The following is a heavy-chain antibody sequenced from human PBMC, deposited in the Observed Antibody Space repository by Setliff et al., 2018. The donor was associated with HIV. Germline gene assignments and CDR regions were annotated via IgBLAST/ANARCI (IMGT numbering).Heavy chain of an antibody. Sequence: SVKVSCKASGGTFSSFAISWVRQAPGQGLEWMGGIVPMFGIANYAQKFQGRVAITADEFTSTVYMEVRSLRFDDTAVYYCARGRRVVPAAESNWFDPWGQGTLVTVSS. J-gene: IGHJ5*02. CDR1: GGTFSSFA. V-gene: IGHV1-69*13. CDR2: IVPMFGIA. CDR3: ARGRRVVPAAESNWFDP. D-gene: IGHD2-2*01.